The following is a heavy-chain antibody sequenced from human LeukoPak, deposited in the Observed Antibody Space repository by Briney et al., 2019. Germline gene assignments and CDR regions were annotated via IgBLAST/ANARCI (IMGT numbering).Heavy chain of an antibody. V-gene: IGHV3-7*01. CDR3: ARDQHSSGWYVGYYYYMDV. CDR2: IKQDGSEK. J-gene: IGHJ6*03. CDR1: GFTFSSYW. D-gene: IGHD6-19*01. Sequence: PGGSLRLSCAASGFTFSSYWMSWVRQAPGKGLEWVANIKQDGSEKYYVDSVKGRFTISRDNAKNSLYLQMNSLRAEDTAVYYCARDQHSSGWYVGYYYYMDVWGKGTTVTVSS.